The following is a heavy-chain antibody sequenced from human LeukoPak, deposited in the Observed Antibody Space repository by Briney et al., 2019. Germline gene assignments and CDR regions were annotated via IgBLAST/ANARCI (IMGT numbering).Heavy chain of an antibody. D-gene: IGHD2-21*02. CDR2: ISYDGSNK. J-gene: IGHJ3*02. CDR1: GFTFSSYA. V-gene: IGHV3-30*04. CDR3: ARGNIVVVTADAFDI. Sequence: PGGSLRLSCAASGFTFSSYAMHWVRQAPGKGLEWVAVISYDGSNKYYADSVKGRFTISRDNSKNTLYLQMNSLRAEDTAVYYCARGNIVVVTADAFDIWGQGTMVTVSS.